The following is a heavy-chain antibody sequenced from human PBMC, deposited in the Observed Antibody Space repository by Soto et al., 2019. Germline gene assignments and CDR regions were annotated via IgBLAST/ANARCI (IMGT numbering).Heavy chain of an antibody. CDR3: ARGPMYYYDSSGYYWAY. V-gene: IGHV4-34*01. D-gene: IGHD3-22*01. CDR1: GGSFSGYY. CDR2: INHSGST. Sequence: SETLSLTCAVYGGSFSGYYWSWIRQPPGKGLEWIGEINHSGSTNYNPSLKSRVTISVDTSKNQFSLKLSSVTAADTAVYYCARGPMYYYDSSGYYWAYWGQGTLVNVAS. J-gene: IGHJ4*02.